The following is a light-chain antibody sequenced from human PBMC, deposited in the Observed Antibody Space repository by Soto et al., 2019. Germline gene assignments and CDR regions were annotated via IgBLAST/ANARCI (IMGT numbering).Light chain of an antibody. Sequence: SPGSHSFYPGARPPLSCRASQSVSNYLAWCQQKPGQAPRLLIYGASTRATGIPARFSGSGSGTEFTLTVSSLQSEDFAVYYCQQYNNWWTFGQGPRG. CDR3: QQYNNWWT. CDR2: GAS. CDR1: QSVSNY. V-gene: IGKV3-15*01. J-gene: IGKJ1*01.